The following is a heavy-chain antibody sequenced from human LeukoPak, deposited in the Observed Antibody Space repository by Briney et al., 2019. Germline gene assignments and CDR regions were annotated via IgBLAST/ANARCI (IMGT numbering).Heavy chain of an antibody. J-gene: IGHJ6*03. D-gene: IGHD1-14*01. Sequence: KPGGSRRLSCAASGFTFSSYSMNWVRQAPGKGLEWVSSISSSSSYIYYADSVKGRFTISRDNAKNSLYLQMNSLRAEDTAVYYCARDKGSDLGIPPYYYMDVWGKGTTVTVSS. CDR3: ARDKGSDLGIPPYYYMDV. V-gene: IGHV3-21*01. CDR1: GFTFSSYS. CDR2: ISSSSSYI.